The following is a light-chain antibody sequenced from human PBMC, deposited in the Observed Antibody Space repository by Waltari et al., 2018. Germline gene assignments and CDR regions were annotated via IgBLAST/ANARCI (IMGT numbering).Light chain of an antibody. V-gene: IGLV2-14*03. J-gene: IGLJ2*01. CDR3: SSYVSSDTLEL. CDR2: DVS. Sequence: HSALPQPASVPGSPGQSLTIPCPGTSTHLGGYHSLPRYQQHPGKAPKLMIFDVSNRPSGVSSRFSGSKSGNTASLTISGLQAEDEADYYCSSYVSSDTLELFGGGTSLTVL. CDR1: STHLGGYHS.